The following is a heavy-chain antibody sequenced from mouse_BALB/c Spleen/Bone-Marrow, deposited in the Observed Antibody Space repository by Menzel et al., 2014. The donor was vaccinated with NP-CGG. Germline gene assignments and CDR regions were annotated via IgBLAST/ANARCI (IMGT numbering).Heavy chain of an antibody. Sequence: VQLQESGPELVRPGVSVKISCKGSCYTFTDYAMHWVKQSHAKSLEWIGVISTYSGNTNYNQKFKGKATMTADKSSSTAYMELARLTSEDSAIYYCASYGSSYYAMDYWGQGTSVTVSS. CDR2: ISTYSGNT. CDR3: ASYGSSYYAMDY. CDR1: CYTFTDYA. D-gene: IGHD1-1*01. V-gene: IGHV1-67*01. J-gene: IGHJ4*01.